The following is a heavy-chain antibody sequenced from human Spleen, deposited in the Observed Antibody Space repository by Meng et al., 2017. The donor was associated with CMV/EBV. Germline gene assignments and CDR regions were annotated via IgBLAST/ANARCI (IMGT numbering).Heavy chain of an antibody. Sequence: ASVKVSCKASGYTFTSYYMHWVRQAPGQGLEWMGIINPSGGSTSYAQKFQGRVTITTDESTSTAYMELSSLRSEDTAVYYCARVKKGPGPPLEWLLFDQWGQGIQVTVSS. D-gene: IGHD3-3*01. CDR2: INPSGGST. V-gene: IGHV1-46*01. CDR1: GYTFTSYY. CDR3: ARVKKGPGPPLEWLLFDQ. J-gene: IGHJ4*02.